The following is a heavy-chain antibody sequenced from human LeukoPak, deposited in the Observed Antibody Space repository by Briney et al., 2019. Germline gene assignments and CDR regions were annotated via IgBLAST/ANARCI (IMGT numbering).Heavy chain of an antibody. CDR2: INHSGST. CDR1: GGSISSSYYY. V-gene: IGHV4-39*07. J-gene: IGHJ3*02. CDR3: ARVRRYSYAKTRPNDAFDI. Sequence: SETLSLTCTVSGGSISSSYYYWGWIRQPPGKGLEWIGEINHSGSTNYNPSLKSRVTISVDTSKNQFSLKLSSVTAADTAVYYCARVRRYSYAKTRPNDAFDIWGQGTMVTVSS. D-gene: IGHD5-18*01.